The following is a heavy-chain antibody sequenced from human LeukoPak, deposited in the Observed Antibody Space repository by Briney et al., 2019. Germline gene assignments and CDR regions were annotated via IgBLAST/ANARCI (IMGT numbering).Heavy chain of an antibody. D-gene: IGHD6-6*01. CDR1: GGSISSYY. J-gene: IGHJ6*03. V-gene: IGHV4-59*01. CDR2: ISYTGSS. CDR3: AKEYSRSSAGGYYYYYMDV. Sequence: SETLSLTCTVSGGSISSYYWSWIRQPPGKGLEWIGYISYTGSSIHNPSLKSRVTISVDTSKNQFSLRLSSVTAADTAVYYCAKEYSRSSAGGYYYYYMDVWGKGTTVTVSS.